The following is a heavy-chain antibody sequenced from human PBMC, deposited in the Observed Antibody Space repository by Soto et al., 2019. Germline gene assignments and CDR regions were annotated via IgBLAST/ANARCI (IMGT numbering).Heavy chain of an antibody. V-gene: IGHV3-23*01. Sequence: GGSLRLSCAASGFTFSSYAMSWVRQAPGKGLEWVSAISGSGGSTYYADSVKGRFTIPRDNSKNTLYLQMNSLRAEDTAVYYCAKRYYDSSGYSPFDYWGQGTLVTVSS. D-gene: IGHD3-22*01. CDR2: ISGSGGST. CDR1: GFTFSSYA. CDR3: AKRYYDSSGYSPFDY. J-gene: IGHJ4*02.